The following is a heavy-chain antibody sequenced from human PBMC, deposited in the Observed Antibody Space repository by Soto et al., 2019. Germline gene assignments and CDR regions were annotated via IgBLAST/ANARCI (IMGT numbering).Heavy chain of an antibody. J-gene: IGHJ4*01. V-gene: IGHV1-2*04. D-gene: IGHD4-4*01. CDR1: GGTFSSYA. Sequence: GASVKVSCKASGGTFSSYAISWVRQAPGQGLEWMGWINPNSGGTNYAQKFQGWATMTRDTSISTAYMELSRLRSDDTDVYYCAREYSNYVGVGYWGDGTLVTVSS. CDR3: AREYSNYVGVGY. CDR2: INPNSGGT.